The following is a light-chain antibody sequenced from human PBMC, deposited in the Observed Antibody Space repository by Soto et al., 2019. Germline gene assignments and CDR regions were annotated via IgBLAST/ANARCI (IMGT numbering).Light chain of an antibody. V-gene: IGKV3-11*01. Sequence: EIVLTQSPATLSLSPGERATLSCRASQSLSSYLAWYQQKPGQAPRLLIYDASNRSTGIPARFSGSGSGTDFTLTIISLDPEDFAVYYCQHSNNWPGFTFGPGTKVDIK. CDR1: QSLSSY. CDR3: QHSNNWPGFT. J-gene: IGKJ3*01. CDR2: DAS.